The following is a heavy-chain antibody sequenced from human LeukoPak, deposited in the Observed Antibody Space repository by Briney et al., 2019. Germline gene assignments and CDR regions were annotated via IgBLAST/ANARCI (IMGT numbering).Heavy chain of an antibody. D-gene: IGHD6-13*01. V-gene: IGHV3-74*01. CDR3: ARVPDRSSSLDP. CDR2: INSDGSST. Sequence: PGGSLRLSCAASGFTFSNYWMHWVRQAPGKGLVWVSRINSDGSSTSYADSVKGRFTISRDNAKNTLYLQMNSLRAEDTAVYYCARVPDRSSSLDPWGQGTLVTVSS. CDR1: GFTFSNYW. J-gene: IGHJ5*02.